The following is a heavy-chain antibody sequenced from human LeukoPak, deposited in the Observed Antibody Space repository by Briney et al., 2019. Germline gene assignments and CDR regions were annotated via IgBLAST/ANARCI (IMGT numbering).Heavy chain of an antibody. D-gene: IGHD3-22*01. Sequence: GGSLRLSRAASGFTFSSYEMNWVRQAPGKGLEWVSYISSSGSTIYYADSVKGRFTISRDNAKNSLYLQMNSLRAEDTAVYYCARGGAYYYDSSGLDYWGQGTLVTVSS. V-gene: IGHV3-48*03. CDR1: GFTFSSYE. CDR2: ISSSGSTI. J-gene: IGHJ4*02. CDR3: ARGGAYYYDSSGLDY.